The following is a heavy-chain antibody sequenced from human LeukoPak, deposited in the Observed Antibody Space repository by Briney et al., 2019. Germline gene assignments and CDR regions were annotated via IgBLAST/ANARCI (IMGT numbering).Heavy chain of an antibody. D-gene: IGHD6-13*01. CDR3: ARHSIAAAGTLHYCYGMDV. Sequence: PSETLSLTCTVSGGSISSYYWSWIRQPPGKGLEWIGYIYYSGSTNYNPSLKSRVTISVDTSKNQFSLKLSSVTAADTAVYYCARHSIAAAGTLHYCYGMDVWGQGTTVTVSS. CDR2: IYYSGST. J-gene: IGHJ6*02. V-gene: IGHV4-59*08. CDR1: GGSISSYY.